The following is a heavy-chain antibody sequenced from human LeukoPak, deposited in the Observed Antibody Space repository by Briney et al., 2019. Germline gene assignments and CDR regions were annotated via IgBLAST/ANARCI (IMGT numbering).Heavy chain of an antibody. CDR2: INRSGST. D-gene: IGHD3-22*01. J-gene: IGHJ2*01. CDR1: GGSFSGYY. CDR3: ARGVESYYDSSGYYRRYFDL. Sequence: SETLSLTCAVYGGSFSGYYWSWIRQPPGKGLEWIGEINRSGSTNYNPSLKSRVTISVDTSKNQFSLKLSSVTAADTAVYYCARGVESYYDSSGYYRRYFDLWGRGTLVTVSS. V-gene: IGHV4-34*01.